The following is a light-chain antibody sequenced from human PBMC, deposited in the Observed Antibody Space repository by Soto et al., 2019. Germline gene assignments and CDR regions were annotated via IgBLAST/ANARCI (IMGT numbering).Light chain of an antibody. Sequence: EIVLTLAPRTLALSAGERSTLSRRSSQSGSPSSLAWYQHRFGQASRLLIYGASRRPTGIPSRFSGSASGTQFTLTISRLEPEDFAVYYCQQFGSSAWTFGQGTKVDIK. CDR3: QQFGSSAWT. J-gene: IGKJ1*01. CDR1: QSGSPSS. CDR2: GAS. V-gene: IGKV3-20*01.